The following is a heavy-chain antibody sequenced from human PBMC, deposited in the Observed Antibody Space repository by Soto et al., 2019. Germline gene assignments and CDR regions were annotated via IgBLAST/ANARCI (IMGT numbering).Heavy chain of an antibody. CDR1: GFTFSDYY. Sequence: QVQLVESGGGLVKPGVSLRLSCAASGFTFSDYYMSWIRQAPGKGLEWVSYISSSNSYTNYSDSVKGRFTISRDNAKNSLDMQMNSLRAEDTAVYYCARVLSSSWYMVSYFHYWGQGTLVTVSS. CDR3: ARVLSSSWYMVSYFHY. J-gene: IGHJ4*02. D-gene: IGHD6-13*01. V-gene: IGHV3-11*06. CDR2: ISSSNSYT.